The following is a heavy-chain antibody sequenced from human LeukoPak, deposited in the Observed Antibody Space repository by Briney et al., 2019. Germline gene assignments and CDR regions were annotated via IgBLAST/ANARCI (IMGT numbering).Heavy chain of an antibody. D-gene: IGHD5-12*01. J-gene: IGHJ4*02. Sequence: SETLSLTCAVYGGSFNGYYWSWIRQPPGKGLEWIGEINHSGSTNYNPSLKSRVTISVDTSKNQFSLKLSSVTAADTAVYYCAGDIVATRTFDYWGQGTLVTVSS. CDR2: INHSGST. V-gene: IGHV4-34*01. CDR1: GGSFNGYY. CDR3: AGDIVATRTFDY.